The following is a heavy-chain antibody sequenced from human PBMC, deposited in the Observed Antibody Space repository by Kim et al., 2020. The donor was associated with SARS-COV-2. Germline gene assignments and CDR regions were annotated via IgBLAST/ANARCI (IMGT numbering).Heavy chain of an antibody. CDR2: IKSKTDGGTT. V-gene: IGHV3-15*01. CDR3: TTLLKWLRPYYYYYGMDV. Sequence: GGSLRLSCAASGFTFSNAWMSWVRQAPGKGLEWVGRIKSKTDGGTTDYAAPVKGRFTISRDDSKNTLYLQMNSLKTEDTAVYYCTTLLKWLRPYYYYYGMDVWGQGTTVTVSS. CDR1: GFTFSNAW. D-gene: IGHD5-12*01. J-gene: IGHJ6*02.